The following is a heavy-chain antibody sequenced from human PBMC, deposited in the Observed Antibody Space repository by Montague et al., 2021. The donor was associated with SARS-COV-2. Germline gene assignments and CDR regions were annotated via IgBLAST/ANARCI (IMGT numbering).Heavy chain of an antibody. CDR3: ARERGRGVDYFDP. J-gene: IGHJ5*02. CDR2: INHGGTA. Sequence: SETLSLTCAVYGGSFSGYFWSWIRQTPGRGLEWIGEINHGGTADYNPSLKSRVTLSADTSKAQFSLILTSVTAADTAVYYCARERGRGVDYFDPWGQGTLVTVSS. V-gene: IGHV4-34*01. D-gene: IGHD4-11*01. CDR1: GGSFSGYF.